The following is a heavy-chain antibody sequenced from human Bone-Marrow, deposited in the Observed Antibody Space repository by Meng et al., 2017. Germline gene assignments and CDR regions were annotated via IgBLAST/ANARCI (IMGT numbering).Heavy chain of an antibody. CDR2: INPKSGDT. CDR3: ARDEDISAAGKLFGDY. CDR1: GYTFPDYW. D-gene: IGHD6-13*01. Sequence: QVQRVQSGAEVKKPGASVKVSCKASGYTFPDYWLHWVRRAPGQGLEWMGRINPKSGDTHYAQRFQGRVTMTGDTSISTAYMELSGLRSDDTAMYYCARDEDISAAGKLFGDYWGQGTLAPSPQ. J-gene: IGHJ4*02. V-gene: IGHV1-2*06.